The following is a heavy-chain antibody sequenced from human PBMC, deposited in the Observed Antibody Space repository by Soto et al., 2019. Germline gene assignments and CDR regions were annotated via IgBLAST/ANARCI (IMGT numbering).Heavy chain of an antibody. Sequence: QLQLQESGPGLVKPSETLSLTCRVSDGSMNSDSSYWGWIRQPPGKGLEWIGVINHSGSTYHNLSLKGRVTMSVDASRNQFSLKLTSMTAADTAVYYCARLGGYVSFGYYDLWDSWGQGTLVTVSS. CDR1: DGSMNSDSSY. CDR3: ARLGGYVSFGYYDLWDS. D-gene: IGHD3-22*01. J-gene: IGHJ4*02. V-gene: IGHV4-39*01. CDR2: INHSGST.